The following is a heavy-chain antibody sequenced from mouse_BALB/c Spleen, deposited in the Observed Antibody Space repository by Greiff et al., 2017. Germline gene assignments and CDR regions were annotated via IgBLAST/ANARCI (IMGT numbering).Heavy chain of an antibody. CDR3: ARWDYGSNDY. Sequence: VQLQQPGAELVKPGASVKLSCKASGYTFTSYWMHWVKQRPGQGLEWIGEINPSNGRTNYNEKFKSKATLTVDKSSSTAYMRLSSLTSEDSAVYYCARWDYGSNDYWGQGTTLTVSS. V-gene: IGHV1S81*02. CDR1: GYTFTSYW. J-gene: IGHJ2*01. D-gene: IGHD1-1*01. CDR2: INPSNGRT.